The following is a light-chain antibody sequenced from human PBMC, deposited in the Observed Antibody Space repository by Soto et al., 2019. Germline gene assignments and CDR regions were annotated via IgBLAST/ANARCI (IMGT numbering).Light chain of an antibody. CDR3: QQRSNWLTWT. V-gene: IGKV3-11*01. Sequence: EIVLTQSPATLSLSPGERATLSCRASQSVSSYLAWYQQKPGQAPRLLIYDASNRATGIQARFSGSGSGTDLTLTISSLEAEDFAVYYCQQRSNWLTWTFGQGTKVEIK. J-gene: IGKJ1*01. CDR1: QSVSSY. CDR2: DAS.